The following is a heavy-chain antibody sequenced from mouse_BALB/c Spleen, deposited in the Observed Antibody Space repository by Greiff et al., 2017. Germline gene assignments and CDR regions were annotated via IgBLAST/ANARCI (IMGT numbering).Heavy chain of an antibody. J-gene: IGHJ4*01. V-gene: IGHV1-54*01. Sequence: QVQLQHSGAELVRPGTSVKVSCKASGYAFTNYLIEWVKQRPGQGLEWIGVINPGSGGTNYNEKFKGKATLTADKSSSTVYMQLRSLTSDDSAVYFCARQDAMDYWGQGTSVTVSS. CDR1: GYAFTNYL. CDR2: INPGSGGT. CDR3: ARQDAMDY.